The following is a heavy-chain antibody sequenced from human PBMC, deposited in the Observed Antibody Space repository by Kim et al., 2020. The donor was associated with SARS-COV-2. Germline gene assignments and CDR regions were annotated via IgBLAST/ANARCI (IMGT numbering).Heavy chain of an antibody. J-gene: IGHJ4*02. CDR2: ISSNGGST. V-gene: IGHV3-64D*09. D-gene: IGHD3-10*01. CDR1: GFTFSSYA. CDR3: VKSKRFGELLYTVWDY. Sequence: GGSLRLSCSASGFTFSSYAMHWVRQAPGKGLEYVSAISSNGGSTYYADSVKGRFTISRDNSKNTLYLQMSSLRAEDTAVYYCVKSKRFGELLYTVWDYWGQGTLVTVSS.